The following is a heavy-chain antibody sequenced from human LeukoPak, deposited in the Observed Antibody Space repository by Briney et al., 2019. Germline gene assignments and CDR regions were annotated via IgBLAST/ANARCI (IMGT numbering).Heavy chain of an antibody. J-gene: IGHJ4*02. D-gene: IGHD1-1*01. Sequence: GESLKISCEASGYTFTKYWIGWVRQMPGKGLEWMGIIYPGDSDIRYSPSLEGQVTISADKSITTAYLQWSSLKTSGTATYYCARLFRNWSDGGVDQWGQGTLVTVSS. CDR3: ARLFRNWSDGGVDQ. CDR1: GYTFTKYW. CDR2: IYPGDSDI. V-gene: IGHV5-51*01.